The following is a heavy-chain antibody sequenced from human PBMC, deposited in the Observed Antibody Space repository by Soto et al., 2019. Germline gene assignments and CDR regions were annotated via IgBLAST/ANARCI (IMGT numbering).Heavy chain of an antibody. CDR3: ASTIAATHDY. D-gene: IGHD6-6*01. Sequence: SETLSLTCTVSGVVLGSDAYYWSWIRQHPGKGLEWIGNIYHTGSTYYNPSLKSRVVISLNTSQNQFFLRLSSVTAADTAVYYCASTIAATHDYWGQGTLVTVSS. V-gene: IGHV4-31*03. CDR2: IYHTGST. J-gene: IGHJ4*02. CDR1: GVVLGSDAYY.